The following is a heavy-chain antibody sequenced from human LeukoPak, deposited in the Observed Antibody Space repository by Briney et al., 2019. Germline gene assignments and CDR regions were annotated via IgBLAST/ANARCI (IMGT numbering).Heavy chain of an antibody. D-gene: IGHD4-17*01. J-gene: IGHJ4*02. V-gene: IGHV4-31*03. CDR1: GGSISSGGYY. CDR2: IYYSGST. CDR3: ARSLYGDYTPFDY. Sequence: SETLSLTCTVSGGSISSGGYYWSWIRQRPGKGLEWIGCIYYSGSTYYNPSLKSRVTISVDTSKNQFSLKLSSVTAADTAVYYCARSLYGDYTPFDYWGQGPLVTVSS.